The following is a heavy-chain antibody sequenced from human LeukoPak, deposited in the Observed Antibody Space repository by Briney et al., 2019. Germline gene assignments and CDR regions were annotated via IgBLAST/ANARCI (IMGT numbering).Heavy chain of an antibody. J-gene: IGHJ4*02. CDR3: ARRTIVSPYYFDY. CDR2: IYYSGST. D-gene: IGHD3-22*01. V-gene: IGHV4-39*01. CDR1: GGSISSSSYY. Sequence: SETLSLTCTVSGGSISSSSYYWGWIRQPPGKGLEWIGSIYYSGSTYYNPSLKSRVTVSVDTSKNQFSLKLSSVSAADTAVYYCARRTIVSPYYFDYWGQGTLVTVSS.